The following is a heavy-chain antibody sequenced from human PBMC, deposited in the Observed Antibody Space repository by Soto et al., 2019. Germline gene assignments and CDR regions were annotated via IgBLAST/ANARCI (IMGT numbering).Heavy chain of an antibody. Sequence: QVQLVQSGAEVKKPGSSVKVSCKASGGTFSSYTISWVRQAPAQGLEWMGRIIPILGIANYAQKFQGRVTITADKSTSTAYMELSSLRSEDTAVSYCAMEYCSSTSCYRDYWGQGTLVTVSS. CDR1: GGTFSSYT. CDR3: AMEYCSSTSCYRDY. CDR2: IIPILGIA. D-gene: IGHD2-2*02. J-gene: IGHJ4*02. V-gene: IGHV1-69*02.